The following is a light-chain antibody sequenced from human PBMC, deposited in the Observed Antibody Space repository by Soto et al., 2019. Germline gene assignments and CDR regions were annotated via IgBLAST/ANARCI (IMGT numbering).Light chain of an antibody. Sequence: DIQMTQSPSSLSASVGDRVTITCQASQDISNYLNWYQQKPGKAPKLLIYDASNLETGVPSRFXGSGSGTDFTFTISSLHPEDIATYYCQQYDNLPPYTFGQGTKLEIK. CDR2: DAS. CDR1: QDISNY. V-gene: IGKV1-33*01. J-gene: IGKJ2*01. CDR3: QQYDNLPPYT.